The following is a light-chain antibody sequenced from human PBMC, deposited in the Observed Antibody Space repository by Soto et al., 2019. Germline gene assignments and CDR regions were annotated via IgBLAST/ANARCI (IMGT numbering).Light chain of an antibody. CDR1: SSDVGGYNY. Sequence: QSALTQPASVSGSPGQSITISCTGTSSDVGGYNYVSWYQQHPGKAPKFMIYEVSKRPSGVSNRFSGSKSGNTASLTISGLQAEDEADYYCSSYTRNSTLVFGGGTKLTVL. CDR3: SSYTRNSTLV. CDR2: EVS. J-gene: IGLJ2*01. V-gene: IGLV2-14*01.